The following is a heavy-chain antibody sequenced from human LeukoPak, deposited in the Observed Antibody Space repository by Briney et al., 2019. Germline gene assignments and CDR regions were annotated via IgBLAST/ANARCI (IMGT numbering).Heavy chain of an antibody. CDR1: GGSISSYY. CDR2: IYTSGST. V-gene: IGHV4-4*07. D-gene: IGHD5/OR15-5a*01. Sequence: ASETLSLTCTVSGGSISSYYWSWIRQPAGKGLEWIGRIYTSGSTNYNPSLKSRVTMSVDTSKNQFSLKLSSVTAADTAVYYCARSWLVYYWYYGMDVWGQGTTVTVSS. CDR3: ARSWLVYYWYYGMDV. J-gene: IGHJ6*02.